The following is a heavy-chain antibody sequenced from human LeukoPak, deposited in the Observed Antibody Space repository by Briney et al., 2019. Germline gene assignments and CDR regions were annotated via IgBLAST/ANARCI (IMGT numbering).Heavy chain of an antibody. V-gene: IGHV1-69*05. Sequence: SVKVSCKASGGTFSSYAISWVRQAPGQGLEWMGGIIPIFGTANYAQKFQGRVTITTDESTSTAYMELSSLRSEDTAVYYCAASRDIVVVPAAKAFDIWGQGTMVTVSS. J-gene: IGHJ3*02. D-gene: IGHD2-2*01. CDR2: IIPIFGTA. CDR3: AASRDIVVVPAAKAFDI. CDR1: GGTFSSYA.